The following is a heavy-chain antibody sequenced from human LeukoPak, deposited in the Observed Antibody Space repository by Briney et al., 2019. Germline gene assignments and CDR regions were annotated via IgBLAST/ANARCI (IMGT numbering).Heavy chain of an antibody. V-gene: IGHV1-69*04. D-gene: IGHD3-10*01. Sequence: SSVKVSCKASGGTFSSYAISWVRQAPGQGLEWMGRIIPILGMANYAQKFQGRVTITADKSTSTAYMELSSLRSEDTAVYYCARAMGYYGSGNRDAFDIWGQGTMVTVSS. CDR1: GGTFSSYA. J-gene: IGHJ3*02. CDR2: IIPILGMA. CDR3: ARAMGYYGSGNRDAFDI.